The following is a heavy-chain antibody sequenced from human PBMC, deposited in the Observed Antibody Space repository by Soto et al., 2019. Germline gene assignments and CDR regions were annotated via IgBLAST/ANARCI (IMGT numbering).Heavy chain of an antibody. CDR2: IYDSGTT. J-gene: IGHJ3*02. V-gene: IGHV4-39*02. D-gene: IGHD3-3*01. Sequence: NPSETLSLTCIVSGGSISNSGFYWGWIRQPPGKGLEWIGSIYDSGTTYYNPSLESRVTVSVDTSKNHFSLRLTSVTAADTAVYYCARPRGLRFSVADVFDIWGQGAMVTVSS. CDR1: GGSISNSGFY. CDR3: ARPRGLRFSVADVFDI.